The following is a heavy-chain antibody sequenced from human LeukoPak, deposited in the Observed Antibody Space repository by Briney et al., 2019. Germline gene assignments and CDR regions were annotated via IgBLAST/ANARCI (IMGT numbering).Heavy chain of an antibody. J-gene: IGHJ6*04. CDR3: ARDWRTYYYDSSTMDV. Sequence: PGGSLRLSCAASGFTFSSYGMHWVRQAPGKGLEWVAFIRYDGSNKYYADSVKGRFTISRDNAKNSLYLQMNSLRAEDTAVYYCARDWRTYYYDSSTMDVWGKGTTVTISS. V-gene: IGHV3-30*02. D-gene: IGHD3-22*01. CDR1: GFTFSSYG. CDR2: IRYDGSNK.